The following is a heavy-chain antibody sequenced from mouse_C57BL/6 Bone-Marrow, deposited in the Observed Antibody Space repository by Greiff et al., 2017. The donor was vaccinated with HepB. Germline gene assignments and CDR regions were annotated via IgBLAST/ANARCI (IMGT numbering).Heavy chain of an antibody. Sequence: EVQLVESGGGLVKPGGSLKLSCAASGFTFSSYAMSWVRQTPEKRLEWVATISDGGSYTYYPDNVKGRFTISRANAKNNLYLQMSHLKAEDTAMYYCAREGLLRYLYWYFDVWGTGTTVTVSS. CDR2: ISDGGSYT. D-gene: IGHD1-1*01. J-gene: IGHJ1*03. CDR1: GFTFSSYA. CDR3: AREGLLRYLYWYFDV. V-gene: IGHV5-4*01.